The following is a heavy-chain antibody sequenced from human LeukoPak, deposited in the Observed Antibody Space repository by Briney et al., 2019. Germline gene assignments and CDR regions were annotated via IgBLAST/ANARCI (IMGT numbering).Heavy chain of an antibody. CDR1: GGSISSYY. J-gene: IGHJ4*02. CDR3: ARQTFGDLYFDS. CDR2: IYNSGST. D-gene: IGHD3-10*01. Sequence: SEILSLTCTVSGGSISSYYWSWIRQPAGKGLEWMGRIYNSGSTNYNPSLKSRVTISTDMSKNQLSLQLSSVTAADTAVYYCARQTFGDLYFDSWGQGTLVIVSS. V-gene: IGHV4-4*07.